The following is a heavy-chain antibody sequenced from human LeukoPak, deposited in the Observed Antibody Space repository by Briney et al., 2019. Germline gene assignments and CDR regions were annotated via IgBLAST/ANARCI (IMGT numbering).Heavy chain of an antibody. Sequence: SETLSLTCAVYGGSLSGYYWSWIRQPPGKGLEWIGEINHSGSTNYNPSLKSRVTISVDTSKNQFSLKLSSVTAADTAVFYCARQRVVAATPAHEAPYYFDYWGQGTLVTVSS. J-gene: IGHJ4*02. CDR3: ARQRVVAATPAHEAPYYFDY. CDR1: GGSLSGYY. CDR2: INHSGST. V-gene: IGHV4-34*01. D-gene: IGHD2-15*01.